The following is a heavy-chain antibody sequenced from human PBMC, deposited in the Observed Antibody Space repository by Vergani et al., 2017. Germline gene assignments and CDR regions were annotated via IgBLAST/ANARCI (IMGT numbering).Heavy chain of an antibody. V-gene: IGHV3-23*01. CDR3: AGPQGTSAYYYGGFDY. J-gene: IGHJ4*02. Sequence: EVQLLESGGGLVQPGGSLRLFCAASGFTFSTYAMTWVRQAPGKGLEWVSTISSDGGSTYYADSVKGRFTISRDNSKNTLSLQMNSLTAEDTAIYYCAGPQGTSAYYYGGFDYWGQGSLVTVSS. CDR2: ISSDGGST. CDR1: GFTFSTYA. D-gene: IGHD3-22*01.